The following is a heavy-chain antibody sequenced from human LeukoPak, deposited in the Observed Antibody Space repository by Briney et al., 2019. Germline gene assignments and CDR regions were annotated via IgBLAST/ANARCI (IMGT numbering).Heavy chain of an antibody. CDR3: ARVGHPWGIEDAFDI. V-gene: IGHV6-1*01. CDR2: TYYRSKWYN. CDR1: GDGVSSKSAT. Sequence: SQTLSLTCAISGDGVSSKSATWNWIRQSPSRGLEWLGRTYYRSKWYNDYAVSVKSRITINPDTSKNQFSLQLNSVTPEDTAVYYCARVGHPWGIEDAFDIWGQGTVVTVSS. D-gene: IGHD3-16*01. J-gene: IGHJ3*02.